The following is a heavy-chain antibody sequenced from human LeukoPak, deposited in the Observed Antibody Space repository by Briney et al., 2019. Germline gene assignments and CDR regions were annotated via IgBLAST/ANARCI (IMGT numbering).Heavy chain of an antibody. V-gene: IGHV3-30*02. CDR2: IRYDGSNK. CDR1: GFTFSSYG. CDR3: AKTEYFDSQYYFDY. J-gene: IGHJ4*02. Sequence: GGSLRLSCAASGFTFSSYGMHWVRQAPGKGLEWVTFIRYDGSNKYYADSVKGRFTISRDNSKNTLYLQMNSLRAEDTAVYYCAKTEYFDSQYYFDYWGQGTLVTVSS. D-gene: IGHD3-9*01.